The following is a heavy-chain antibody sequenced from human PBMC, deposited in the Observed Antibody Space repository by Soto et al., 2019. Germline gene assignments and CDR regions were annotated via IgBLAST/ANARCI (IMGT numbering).Heavy chain of an antibody. Sequence: QVQLQESGPGLVKPSGTLSLTCAVSSGSISSSNWWSWVRQPPGKGLEWIGEIYHSGSTNYNPSLKSRVTISVDKSENQFSLKLTSVTAAYTSVYYCARETWWCSGGSCYYYYMDVWGKGSTVTVSS. D-gene: IGHD2-15*01. V-gene: IGHV4-4*02. CDR3: ARETWWCSGGSCYYYYMDV. CDR2: IYHSGST. CDR1: SGSISSSNW. J-gene: IGHJ6*03.